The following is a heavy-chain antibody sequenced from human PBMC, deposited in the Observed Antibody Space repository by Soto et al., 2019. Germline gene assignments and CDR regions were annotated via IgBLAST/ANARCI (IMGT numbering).Heavy chain of an antibody. Sequence: QVQLQESGPGLVKPSETLSLTCTVSGGSVSSGSYYWSWIRQPPGKGLEWIGYIYYSGSTNYNPSLKSRVTISLDTSKNQFSLKLSSVTAADTAVYYCARAGIQLWSSYYYYGMDVWGQGATVTVSS. CDR3: ARAGIQLWSSYYYYGMDV. V-gene: IGHV4-61*01. D-gene: IGHD5-18*01. CDR1: GGSVSSGSYY. CDR2: IYYSGST. J-gene: IGHJ6*02.